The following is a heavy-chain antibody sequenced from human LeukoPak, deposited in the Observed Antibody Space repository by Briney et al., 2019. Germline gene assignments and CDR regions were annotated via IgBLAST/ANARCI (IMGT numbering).Heavy chain of an antibody. Sequence: PSETLSLTCTVSGGSINSGGYFWSWIRQHPGKGLEWIGYIYYSGSTYYNPSLKSRVTISVDRSKNQFSLKLSSVTAADTAVYYCAREDPLVAARGLDYWGQGTLVTVSS. CDR1: GGSINSGGYF. D-gene: IGHD2-15*01. CDR2: IYYSGST. CDR3: AREDPLVAARGLDY. V-gene: IGHV4-31*03. J-gene: IGHJ4*02.